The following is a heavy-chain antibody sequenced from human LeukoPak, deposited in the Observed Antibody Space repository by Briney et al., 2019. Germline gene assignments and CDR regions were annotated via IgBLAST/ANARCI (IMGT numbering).Heavy chain of an antibody. CDR1: GFTFSDYS. CDR2: IGIDSGKT. CDR3: ARDYKYAFDD. J-gene: IGHJ4*02. Sequence: GGSLRLSCAASGFTFSDYSMNWVRQAPGKGLEWISYIGIDSGKTNYADSVKGRFTISGDKARNSLYLQMNSLRVEDTAVYYCARDYKYAFDDWGQGTLVTVSS. V-gene: IGHV3-48*01. D-gene: IGHD5-24*01.